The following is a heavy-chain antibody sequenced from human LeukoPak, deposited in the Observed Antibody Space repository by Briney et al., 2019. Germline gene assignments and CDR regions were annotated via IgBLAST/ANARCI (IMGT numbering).Heavy chain of an antibody. D-gene: IGHD3-9*01. CDR2: MNPNSGNT. Sequence: GASVKVSCKASGYTFTSYDINWVRQATGLGLEWMGWMNPNSGNTGYAQKFQGRVTMTRNTSISTAYMELSSLRSEDTAVYYCARGDILTGNHNDYWGQGTLVTVSS. V-gene: IGHV1-8*01. CDR3: ARGDILTGNHNDY. CDR1: GYTFTSYD. J-gene: IGHJ4*02.